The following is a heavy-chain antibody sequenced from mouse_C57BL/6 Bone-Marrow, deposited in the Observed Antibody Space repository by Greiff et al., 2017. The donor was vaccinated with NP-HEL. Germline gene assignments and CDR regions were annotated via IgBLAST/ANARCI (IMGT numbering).Heavy chain of an antibody. Sequence: VQGVESGPGLVQPSQSLSITCTVSGFSLTSYGVHWVRQSPGKGLEWLGVIWSGGSTDYNAAFISRLSISKDNSKSQVFFKMNSLQADDTAIYYCARNRLGYDYDGGAMDYWGQGTSVTVSS. J-gene: IGHJ4*01. CDR3: ARNRLGYDYDGGAMDY. V-gene: IGHV2-2*01. CDR2: IWSGGST. D-gene: IGHD2-4*01. CDR1: GFSLTSYG.